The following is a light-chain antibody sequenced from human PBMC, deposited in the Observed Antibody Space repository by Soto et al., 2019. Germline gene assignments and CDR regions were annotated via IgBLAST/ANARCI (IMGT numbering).Light chain of an antibody. V-gene: IGKV1-5*01. Sequence: DIQMTQSPSTLSASVGDRVTITCRASQTISTWLAWYQQKPGKAPKIFIYDASSLESGVPSRFSGSGSGTEFTLTISSLQPDDFATYYCQQYNSYPTFGQGTKLEI. CDR2: DAS. CDR1: QTISTW. J-gene: IGKJ2*01. CDR3: QQYNSYPT.